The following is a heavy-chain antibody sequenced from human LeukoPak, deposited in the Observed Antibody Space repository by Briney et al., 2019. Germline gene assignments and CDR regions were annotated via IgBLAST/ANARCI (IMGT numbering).Heavy chain of an antibody. J-gene: IGHJ4*02. D-gene: IGHD4-17*01. CDR1: GVSISGRY. Sequence: KPSETLSLTCTVSGVSISGRYWSWIRQPPGEGLEWNGSIYHSGITNYNPSLKSRVTISLDTSKNQFSLKLKSVTAADTAVYYCAREPRDDYGDTGVAYWGQGTLVTVSS. CDR2: IYHSGIT. V-gene: IGHV4-59*11. CDR3: AREPRDDYGDTGVAY.